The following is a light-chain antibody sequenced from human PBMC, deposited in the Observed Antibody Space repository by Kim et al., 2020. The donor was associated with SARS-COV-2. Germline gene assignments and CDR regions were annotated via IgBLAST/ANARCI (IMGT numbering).Light chain of an antibody. Sequence: LGKNVRLTGQGDSLRSYYASWYQQKPGQAPVLVIYGKNNRPSGIPDRFSGSSSGNTASLTITGAQAEDEADYYCNSRDSSGNHLVFGGGTQLTVL. V-gene: IGLV3-19*01. J-gene: IGLJ2*01. CDR2: GKN. CDR1: SLRSYY. CDR3: NSRDSSGNHLV.